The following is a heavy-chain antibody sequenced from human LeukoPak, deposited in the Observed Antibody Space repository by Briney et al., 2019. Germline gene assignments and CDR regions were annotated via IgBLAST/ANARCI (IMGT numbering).Heavy chain of an antibody. CDR1: GGSISSYY. V-gene: IGHV4-59*01. Sequence: PSETLSLTCSVSGGSISSYYWSWIRQPPGKGLEWIGYIYYRVTSDYNPSLKSRVTMSVDMSTRQISLKLSSVTAADTAVYYCARAVGGDGSGSLWGPGTLVTVSS. CDR3: ARAVGGDGSGSL. CDR2: IYYRVTS. D-gene: IGHD3-10*01. J-gene: IGHJ4*02.